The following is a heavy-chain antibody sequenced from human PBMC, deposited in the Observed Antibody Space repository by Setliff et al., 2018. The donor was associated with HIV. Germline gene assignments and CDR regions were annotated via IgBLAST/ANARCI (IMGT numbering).Heavy chain of an antibody. CDR1: GYNFNNFG. J-gene: IGHJ4*02. D-gene: IGHD5-12*01. CDR2: INTNTGNP. V-gene: IGHV7-4-1*02. CDR3: ARDGGRRDGYNLGLDY. Sequence: GASVKVSCKSSGYNFNNFGVSWVRQAPGQGLEWMGWINTNTGNPTYAQGFTGRFVFSLDTSVSTAYLQISSLKAEDTAVYYCARDGGRRDGYNLGLDYWGQGTLVTVSS.